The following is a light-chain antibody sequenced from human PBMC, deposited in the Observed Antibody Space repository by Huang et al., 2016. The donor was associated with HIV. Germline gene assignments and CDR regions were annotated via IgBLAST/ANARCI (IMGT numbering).Light chain of an antibody. J-gene: IGKJ1*01. CDR3: QQYYSSLWT. CDR1: QSLLYSSNKKNY. Sequence: DIVMTQSPDSLTVSLGERATIHCKSSQSLLYSSNKKNYLNWYQQKEGQPPKLLIYWASARESGITDRFSGSGSGTNFTLTINNLQAEDMAVYYCQQYYSSLWTFGQGTKVQIK. CDR2: WAS. V-gene: IGKV4-1*01.